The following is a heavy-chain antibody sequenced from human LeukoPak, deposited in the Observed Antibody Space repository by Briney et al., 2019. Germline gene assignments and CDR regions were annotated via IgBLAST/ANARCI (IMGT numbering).Heavy chain of an antibody. V-gene: IGHV3-23*01. Sequence: GGSLRLSCAASGFTFRDYAMSWVRQAPGKGLEWVSVISGTGDTTHYADSVKGRLTISRDNSQNTVFLQMNSLRAEDTAVYYCATDYFDRSGDYTFDYWGQGSLVTVSS. CDR3: ATDYFDRSGDYTFDY. D-gene: IGHD3-22*01. CDR1: GFTFRDYA. CDR2: ISGTGDTT. J-gene: IGHJ4*02.